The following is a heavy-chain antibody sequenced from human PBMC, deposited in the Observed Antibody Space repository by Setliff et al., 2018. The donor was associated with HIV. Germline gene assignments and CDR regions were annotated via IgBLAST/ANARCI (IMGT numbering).Heavy chain of an antibody. J-gene: IGHJ4*02. CDR2: IFSNNEK. CDR3: ARASAGQHLAAFDY. CDR1: GFSLNNARMG. V-gene: IGHV2-26*02. D-gene: IGHD6-13*01. Sequence: SGPTLVNPTETLTLTCTVSGFSLNNARMGVSWIRQPPGKALEWLAHIFSNNEKSYKTSLKNRLTISKDASENQVFLTMTTMGPVDTATYYCARASAGQHLAAFDYWGQGTLVTVSS.